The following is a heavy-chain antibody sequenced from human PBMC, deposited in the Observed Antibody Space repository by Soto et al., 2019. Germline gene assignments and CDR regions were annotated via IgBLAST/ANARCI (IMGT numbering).Heavy chain of an antibody. Sequence: GASVKVSCKASGYTFTSYAMHWVRQAPGQRLEWMGWINAGNGNTKYSQKFQGRVTITRDTSASTAYMELSSLRSEDTAVYYCARSQDTVAAAGNDYWGQGTLVTVSS. CDR2: INAGNGNT. CDR3: ARSQDTVAAAGNDY. J-gene: IGHJ4*02. D-gene: IGHD6-13*01. V-gene: IGHV1-3*01. CDR1: GYTFTSYA.